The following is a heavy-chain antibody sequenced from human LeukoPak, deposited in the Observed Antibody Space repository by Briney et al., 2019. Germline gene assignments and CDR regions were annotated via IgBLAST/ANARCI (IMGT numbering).Heavy chain of an antibody. CDR2: ISYTGTYI. V-gene: IGHV3-21*04. D-gene: IGHD6-13*01. CDR1: AFSLNAYN. J-gene: IGHJ4*02. Sequence: GGSLRLSCAASAFSLNAYNMNWVRQAPGKGLEWVSSISYTGTYIYYADSVKGRFTISRDNARNSLYLQMNGLRAEDTAVYYCAKDILEAGLFFDYWGLGTLVTVSS. CDR3: AKDILEAGLFFDY.